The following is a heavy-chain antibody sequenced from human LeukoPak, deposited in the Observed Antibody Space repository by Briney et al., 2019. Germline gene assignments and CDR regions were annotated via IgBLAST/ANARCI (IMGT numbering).Heavy chain of an antibody. V-gene: IGHV3-23*01. CDR3: AKDREGGL. CDR1: GFTFSSYA. Sequence: GGSLRLSCAASGFTFSSYAMSWVRQAPGKGLEWVSSIGAGDKYTYHIDSVKGRFTITRDNSKNTLYLQMNSLRAEDTAMYCCAKDREGGLWGQGTLVTVSS. J-gene: IGHJ4*02. CDR2: IGAGDKYT. D-gene: IGHD3-16*01.